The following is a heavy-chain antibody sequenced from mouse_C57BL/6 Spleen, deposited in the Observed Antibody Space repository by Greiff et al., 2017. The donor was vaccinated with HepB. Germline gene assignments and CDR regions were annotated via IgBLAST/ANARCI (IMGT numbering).Heavy chain of an antibody. CDR1: GYTFTSYG. CDR2: IYPRSGNT. CDR3: ASRGGYAMDY. D-gene: IGHD3-3*01. Sequence: QVQLQQSGAELARPGASVKLSCKASGYTFTSYGISWVKQRTGQGLEWIGEIYPRSGNTYYNEKFKGKATLTADKSSSTAYMELRSLTSEDAAVYFCASRGGYAMDYWGQGTSVTVSS. V-gene: IGHV1-81*01. J-gene: IGHJ4*01.